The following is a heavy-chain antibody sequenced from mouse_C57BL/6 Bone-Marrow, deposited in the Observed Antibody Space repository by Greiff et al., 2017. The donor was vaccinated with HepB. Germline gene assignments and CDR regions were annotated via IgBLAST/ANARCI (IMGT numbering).Heavy chain of an antibody. CDR3: ASPITTVVATLDFDY. V-gene: IGHV1-64*01. Sequence: QVQLQQPGAELVKPGASVKLSCKASGYTFTSYWMHWVKQRPGQGLEWIGMIHPNSGSTNYNEKFKSKATLTVDKSSSTAYMQLSSLTSEDSAVYYCASPITTVVATLDFDYWGQGTTLTVSS. J-gene: IGHJ2*01. CDR2: IHPNSGST. CDR1: GYTFTSYW. D-gene: IGHD1-1*01.